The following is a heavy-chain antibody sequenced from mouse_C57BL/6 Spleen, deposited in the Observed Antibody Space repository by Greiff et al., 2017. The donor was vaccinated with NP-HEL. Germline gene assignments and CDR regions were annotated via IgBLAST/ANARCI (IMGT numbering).Heavy chain of an antibody. CDR3: ARQGDYDGYYFDY. J-gene: IGHJ2*01. D-gene: IGHD2-4*01. Sequence: QLPGAELVKPGASVKMSCKASGYTFTSYWITWVKQRPGQGLEWIGDIYPGSGSTNYNEKFKSKATLTVDTSSSTAYMQLSSLTSEDSAVYYCARQGDYDGYYFDYWGQGTTLTVSS. V-gene: IGHV1-55*01. CDR1: GYTFTSYW. CDR2: IYPGSGST.